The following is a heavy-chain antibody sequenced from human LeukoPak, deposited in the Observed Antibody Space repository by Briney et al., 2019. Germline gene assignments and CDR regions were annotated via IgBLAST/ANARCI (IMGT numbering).Heavy chain of an antibody. Sequence: GGSLRLSCAASGFTFSSYSMYWVRQAPGKGLEWVAVIWYDGSKKYYAESVKGRFTISRDDSKNTLYLQMNSLSAEDTAIYYCARDGAVGRPIDPWGQGTLVTVSS. V-gene: IGHV3-33*08. J-gene: IGHJ5*02. D-gene: IGHD3-10*01. CDR1: GFTFSSYS. CDR3: ARDGAVGRPIDP. CDR2: IWYDGSKK.